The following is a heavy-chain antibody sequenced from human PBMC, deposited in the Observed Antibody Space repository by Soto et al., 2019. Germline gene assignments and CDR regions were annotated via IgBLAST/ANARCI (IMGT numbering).Heavy chain of an antibody. Sequence: QVQLVQSGAEVKKPGSSVTVSCEAAGVDFSRDSISWVRQAPGQGLEWLGRIIPSLGIVNYAQKFQGRVTVIADTSSSTVYMEVSSLTADDRAVFYCAKDGGYKLDPWGQGTLVIVSS. V-gene: IGHV1-69*02. CDR1: GVDFSRDS. J-gene: IGHJ5*02. CDR3: AKDGGYKLDP. CDR2: IIPSLGIV. D-gene: IGHD4-17*01.